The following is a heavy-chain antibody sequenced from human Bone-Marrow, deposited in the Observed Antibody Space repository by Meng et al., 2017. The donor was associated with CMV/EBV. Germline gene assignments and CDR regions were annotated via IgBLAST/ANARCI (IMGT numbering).Heavy chain of an antibody. J-gene: IGHJ4*02. D-gene: IGHD3-22*01. CDR3: ARKSVVVGLRY. V-gene: IGHV3-21*01. CDR2: ISSSSSYI. Sequence: GESLKISCAASGFTFSSYSMNWVRQAPGKGLEWVSFISSSSSYIYYADSVKGRFTISRDNAKNSLYLQMNSLRAEDTAVYYCARKSVVVGLRYWGQGTLVTVSS. CDR1: GFTFSSYS.